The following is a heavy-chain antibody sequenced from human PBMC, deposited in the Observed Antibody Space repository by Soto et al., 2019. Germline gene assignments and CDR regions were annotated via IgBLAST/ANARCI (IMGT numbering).Heavy chain of an antibody. Sequence: EVRLVESGGGSVKPEGSLRLSCRASGLRLSDGWMNWVRQTPGKGLEWVGRIKSKADGGTVDYAAPVNGRFTISRDDSRNMLYLQMNNLRADDTGIYYCTRRPKARDAGVDPLAYWGQGALVTVSS. D-gene: IGHD3-10*01. CDR2: IKSKADGGTV. V-gene: IGHV3-15*07. J-gene: IGHJ4*02. CDR3: TRRPKARDAGVDPLAY. CDR1: GLRLSDGW.